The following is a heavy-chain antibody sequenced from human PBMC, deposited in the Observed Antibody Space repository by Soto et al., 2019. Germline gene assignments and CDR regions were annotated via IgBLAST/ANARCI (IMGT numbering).Heavy chain of an antibody. J-gene: IGHJ6*02. V-gene: IGHV3-30*18. CDR1: GFTFSNYG. CDR2: ISYDGSNK. Sequence: QVQLVESGGGVVQPGRSLRLSCAASGFTFSNYGMHWVRQAPGKGLELVAVISYDGSNKDYADSVKGRFTISRDNSKNTLHLQMNSLRAEDTAVFYCAKSYSSSWPYFRSYGMDVWGQGTPVTVSS. CDR3: AKSYSSSWPYFRSYGMDV. D-gene: IGHD6-13*01.